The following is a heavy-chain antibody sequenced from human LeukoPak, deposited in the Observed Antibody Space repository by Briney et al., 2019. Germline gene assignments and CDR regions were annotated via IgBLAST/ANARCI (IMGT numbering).Heavy chain of an antibody. V-gene: IGHV4-4*07. J-gene: IGHJ4*02. Sequence: PSETLSLTCTVSGDSISIYYWSWIRQPAGKGLEWIGRIYTIGSTNYNPSLKSRVTMSLDSSKNQLSLKLTSVTAADTAVYYCARDLGYSDFFDYWVQGTLVTVSS. D-gene: IGHD2-15*01. CDR2: IYTIGST. CDR1: GDSISIYY. CDR3: ARDLGYSDFFDY.